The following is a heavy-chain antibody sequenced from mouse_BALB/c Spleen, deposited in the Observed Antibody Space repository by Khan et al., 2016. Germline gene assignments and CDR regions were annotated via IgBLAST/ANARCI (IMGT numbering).Heavy chain of an antibody. CDR3: ARMYYGDY. CDR1: GFSIQDTY. Sequence: VQLKQSGAELVKPGASVKLSCTASGFSIQDTYIHWVRQRPEQGLDWIGRIDPPNDNTKYDPKFQGKATITADTSSHTAYLQLNSLTYEDTAVYYCARMYYGDYWGQGTTITVSS. V-gene: IGHV14-3*02. D-gene: IGHD1-1*01. J-gene: IGHJ2*01. CDR2: IDPPNDNT.